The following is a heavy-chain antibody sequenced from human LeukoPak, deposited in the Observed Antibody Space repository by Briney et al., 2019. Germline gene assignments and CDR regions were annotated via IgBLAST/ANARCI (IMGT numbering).Heavy chain of an antibody. CDR3: AKSNGYGLVDI. CDR2: IFYSGST. Sequence: SETLSLTCTVSGVSISSYYWSWIRQPPGKGLEWIGNIFYSGSTYYSPSLKSRVTISLDTSRNQFSLKLNSVTAADTAVYYCAKSNGYGLVDIWGQGTMVTVSS. CDR1: GVSISSYY. J-gene: IGHJ3*02. V-gene: IGHV4-59*12. D-gene: IGHD3-10*01.